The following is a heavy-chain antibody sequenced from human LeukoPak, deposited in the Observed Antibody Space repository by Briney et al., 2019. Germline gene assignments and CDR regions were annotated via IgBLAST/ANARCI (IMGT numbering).Heavy chain of an antibody. CDR3: ARETSQKGAHYMDV. Sequence: PSETLSLTCTVSGDSVSDYYWTWFRQFPGKGLEWIGYMYSSGKSNYNPSLKSRVTISVDTSKNQFSLKLSSVTAADTAVYYCARETSQKGAHYMDVWGKGTTITISS. CDR2: MYSSGKS. CDR1: GDSVSDYY. D-gene: IGHD3-16*01. V-gene: IGHV4-59*02. J-gene: IGHJ6*03.